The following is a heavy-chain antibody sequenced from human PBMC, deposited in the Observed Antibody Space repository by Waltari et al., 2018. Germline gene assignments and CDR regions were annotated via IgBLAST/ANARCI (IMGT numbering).Heavy chain of an antibody. Sequence: QVQLVQSGSELKKPGASVKVSCKASGYTFTSYAMNWVRQAPGQGLEWMGWLNTNTGNPTYAQGFTGRFVFSLDTSVSTAYLQISSLKAEDTAVYYCARESCSSTSCLNYYYYGMDVWGQGTTVTVSS. D-gene: IGHD2-2*01. V-gene: IGHV7-4-1*02. CDR2: LNTNTGNP. CDR3: ARESCSSTSCLNYYYYGMDV. CDR1: GYTFTSYA. J-gene: IGHJ6*02.